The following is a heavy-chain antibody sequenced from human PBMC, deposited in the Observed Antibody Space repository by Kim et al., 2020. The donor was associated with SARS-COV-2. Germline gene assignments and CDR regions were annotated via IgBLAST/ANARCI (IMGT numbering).Heavy chain of an antibody. V-gene: IGHV1-18*04. CDR1: GYTFTSYG. CDR3: ARGGYFDWLSNYYYYGMDV. CDR2: ISTYNGNT. Sequence: ASVKVSCKASGYTFTSYGISWVRQAPGQGLEWMGWISTYNGNTNYAQKLQGRVTMTTDTSTSTAYMEPRSLRSDDTAVYYCARGGYFDWLSNYYYYGMDVWGQGNTVTVSS. J-gene: IGHJ6*02. D-gene: IGHD3-9*01.